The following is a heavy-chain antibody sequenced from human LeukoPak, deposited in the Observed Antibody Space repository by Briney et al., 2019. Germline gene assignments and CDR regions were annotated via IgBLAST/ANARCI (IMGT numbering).Heavy chain of an antibody. CDR1: GYTFTGYY. CDR3: ARVRALGYYGSGSYRY. J-gene: IGHJ4*02. CDR2: INPNSGGT. Sequence: GSVKVSCKASGYTFTGYYMHWVRQAPGQGLEWMGWINPNSGGTNYAQKFQGRVTMTRDTSISTAYMELSRLRSEDTAVYYCARVRALGYYGSGSYRYWGQGTLVTVSS. V-gene: IGHV1-2*02. D-gene: IGHD3-10*01.